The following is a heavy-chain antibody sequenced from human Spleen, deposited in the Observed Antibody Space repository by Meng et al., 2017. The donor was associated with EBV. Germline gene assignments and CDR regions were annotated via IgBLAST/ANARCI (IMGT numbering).Heavy chain of an antibody. CDR1: VGSISDNDG. J-gene: IGHJ4*01. CDR2: IYHRGTT. V-gene: IGHV4-4*02. CDR3: TRLGGSFDFWI. D-gene: IGHD3-3*01. Sequence: QVQVQDWGRDLVNPSWTLSLTCAVAVGSISDNDGWSWGRQVPGKRLEWIGEIYHRGTTSTSPSLRSRISLSLDKSKNEFSLQLNSVTAADTAIYFCTRLGGSFDFWIWGHGTLVTVSS.